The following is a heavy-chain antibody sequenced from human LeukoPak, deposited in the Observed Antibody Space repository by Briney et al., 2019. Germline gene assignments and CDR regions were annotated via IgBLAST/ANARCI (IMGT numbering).Heavy chain of an antibody. D-gene: IGHD5-12*01. J-gene: IGHJ6*02. Sequence: PGGSLRLSCAASGFTFSSYGMHWVRQAPGKGLEWVAVISYDATNKFYADSVKGRFTISRDNSKNTLYLQMNSLRAEDTTVYYCAKDLWGYSGYDPNYYYYGLDVWGQGTTVTVSS. CDR1: GFTFSSYG. CDR2: ISYDATNK. CDR3: AKDLWGYSGYDPNYYYYGLDV. V-gene: IGHV3-30*18.